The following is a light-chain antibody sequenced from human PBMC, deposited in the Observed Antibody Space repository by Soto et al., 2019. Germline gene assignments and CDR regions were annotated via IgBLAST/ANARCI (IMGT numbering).Light chain of an antibody. J-gene: IGKJ2*01. CDR3: QQYYTSPQT. V-gene: IGKV4-1*01. CDR2: WAS. CDR1: QTVLYSANNKNY. Sequence: DIVMTQSPDSLAVSLGERATINCKSSQTVLYSANNKNYLAWYQKKPGQPPRLIIYWASTRGAGVPDRFSGSGSGTDFTLTISSLQAEDVAVYYCQQYYTSPQTFGQGTKLEI.